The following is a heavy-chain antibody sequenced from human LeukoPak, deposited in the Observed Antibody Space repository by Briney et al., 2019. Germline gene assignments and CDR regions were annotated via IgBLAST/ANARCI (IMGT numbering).Heavy chain of an antibody. D-gene: IGHD6-13*01. J-gene: IGHJ6*02. CDR2: ISSNGNYI. CDR3: ARAPEKQLVTYYYYGMDV. CDR1: GFTFSAYS. V-gene: IGHV3-21*06. Sequence: GGSLRISCAASGFTFSAYSMDWVRQAPGKGLEWVSSISSNGNYIYQADSVKGRFSISRDNAKNSLYLQMNSLRAEDTAVYYCARAPEKQLVTYYYYGMDVWGQGTTVTVSS.